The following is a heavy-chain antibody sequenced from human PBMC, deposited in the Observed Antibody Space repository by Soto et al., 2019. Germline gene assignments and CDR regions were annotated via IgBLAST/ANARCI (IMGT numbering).Heavy chain of an antibody. CDR3: AKKDYLVGATRYYYYGMDV. D-gene: IGHD1-26*01. CDR2: ISGSGGST. V-gene: IGHV3-23*01. CDR1: GFTFSSYA. J-gene: IGHJ6*02. Sequence: EVQLLESGGGLVQPGGSLRLSCAASGFTFSSYAMSWVRQAPGKGLEGVSAISGSGGSTYYADSVKGRFTISRDNSKNTRYLQMNSLRAEDTAVYYCAKKDYLVGATRYYYYGMDVWGQGTTVTVSS.